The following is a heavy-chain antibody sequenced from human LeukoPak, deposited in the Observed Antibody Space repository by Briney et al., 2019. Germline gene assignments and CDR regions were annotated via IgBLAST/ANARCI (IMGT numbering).Heavy chain of an antibody. V-gene: IGHV4-34*01. CDR3: ARGSRYYDSSGYYYERSRSYVPLFDY. CDR2: INHSGST. J-gene: IGHJ4*02. D-gene: IGHD3-22*01. CDR1: GGSFSGYY. Sequence: SETLSLTCAVYGGSFSGYYWSWIRQLPGKGLEWIGEINHSGSTNYNPSLKSRVTISVDTSKNQFSLKLSSVTAADTAVYYCARGSRYYDSSGYYYERSRSYVPLFDYWGQGTLVTVSS.